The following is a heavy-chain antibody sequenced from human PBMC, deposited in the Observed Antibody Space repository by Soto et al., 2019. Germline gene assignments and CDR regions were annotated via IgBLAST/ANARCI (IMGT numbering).Heavy chain of an antibody. Sequence: QVQLQESGPGQVKPSGTLSLTCAVSGDSISSNNWWTWVRQPPGKGLEWVGGVYHSGSTNYNPNPSLKRRVNESVDKSKNQFPRKLSSVTAAVTAVYYCAREGCGGYCSLDYWGQGTLVTVSS. D-gene: IGHD2-21*02. CDR1: GDSISSNNW. CDR3: AREGCGGYCSLDY. J-gene: IGHJ4*02. V-gene: IGHV4-4*02. CDR2: VYHSGST.